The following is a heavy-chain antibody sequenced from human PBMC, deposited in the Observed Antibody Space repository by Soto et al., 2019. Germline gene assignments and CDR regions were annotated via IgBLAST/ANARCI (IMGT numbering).Heavy chain of an antibody. CDR2: IYPGDSDT. J-gene: IGHJ4*02. CDR3: ARMDYYDSSGDY. D-gene: IGHD3-22*01. V-gene: IGHV5-51*01. CDR1: GYSFTNYW. Sequence: GASLKISSKGSGYSFTNYWNGWVRQMPGKGLEWMGIIYPGDSDTRYSPSFQGQVTISADKSISTAYLQWSSLKASDTAMYYCARMDYYDSSGDYWGQGTLVTVSS.